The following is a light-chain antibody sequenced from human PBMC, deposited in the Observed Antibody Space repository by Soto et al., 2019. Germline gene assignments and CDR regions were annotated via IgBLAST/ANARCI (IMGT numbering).Light chain of an antibody. J-gene: IGKJ1*01. CDR3: QQYNSWLWT. V-gene: IGKV3-15*01. Sequence: EIVMTQSPATLSVSPGERVTLSCRASQDIRSSLAWYQQKPGQAPRLLIYGASTRATGIPARFSGSGSGTDFTLIISSLQSEDSAVYYCQQYNSWLWTFGQGTKVDIK. CDR1: QDIRSS. CDR2: GAS.